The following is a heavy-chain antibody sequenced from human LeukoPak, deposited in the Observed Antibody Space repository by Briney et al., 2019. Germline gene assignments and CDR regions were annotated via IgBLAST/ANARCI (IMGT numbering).Heavy chain of an antibody. Sequence: SETLSLTCTVSCGSISDYYWSWIRQPPGKGLEWIGYINYSGNTNYNPSLKSRVTISGDTSKNQFSLRLTSVTAADTAVFYCAREGRQDYVYFDYRGQGSLVTVSS. D-gene: IGHD4-17*01. V-gene: IGHV4-59*01. CDR3: AREGRQDYVYFDY. CDR1: CGSISDYY. J-gene: IGHJ4*02. CDR2: INYSGNT.